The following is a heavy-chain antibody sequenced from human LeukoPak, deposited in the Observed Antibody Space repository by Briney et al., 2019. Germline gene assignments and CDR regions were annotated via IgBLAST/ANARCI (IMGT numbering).Heavy chain of an antibody. Sequence: GGSLRLSCAASGFTFSSYAMSWVRQAPGKGPEWVSGITGNGGITYYADSVKGRFTISRDNSKNTLYLQMNSLRAEDTAVYYCAKGQHSDGWYSIVDYWGQGTLVTVSS. V-gene: IGHV3-23*01. D-gene: IGHD6-19*01. CDR1: GFTFSSYA. CDR3: AKGQHSDGWYSIVDY. CDR2: ITGNGGIT. J-gene: IGHJ4*02.